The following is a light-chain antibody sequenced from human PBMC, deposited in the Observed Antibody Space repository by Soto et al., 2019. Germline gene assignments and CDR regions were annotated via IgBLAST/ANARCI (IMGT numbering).Light chain of an antibody. CDR2: TNT. CDR1: RSNIGAPYD. J-gene: IGLJ2*01. Sequence: QSVLTQPPSVSGAPGQRVTISCTGSRSNIGAPYDVHWYQQLPGTAPKLLIYTNTNRPSGVPDRFSGSKSGTSASLAITGLQAEDEADYYCQSYDSSLSGSVFGGGTQLTVL. V-gene: IGLV1-40*01. CDR3: QSYDSSLSGSV.